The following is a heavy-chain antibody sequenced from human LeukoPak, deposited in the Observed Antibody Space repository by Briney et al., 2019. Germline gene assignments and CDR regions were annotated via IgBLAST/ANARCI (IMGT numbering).Heavy chain of an antibody. CDR2: ISGSGGST. CDR1: GFTFSSYA. D-gene: IGHD3-3*01. J-gene: IGHJ4*02. Sequence: PGGSLRLSCAASGFTFSSYAMSWVRQAPGKGLEWVSAISGSGGSTYYADSVKGRFTISRDNSKNTLYLQMNSLRAEDTAVYYCARERNYDFWSGKLIDYWGQGTLVTVSS. CDR3: ARERNYDFWSGKLIDY. V-gene: IGHV3-23*01.